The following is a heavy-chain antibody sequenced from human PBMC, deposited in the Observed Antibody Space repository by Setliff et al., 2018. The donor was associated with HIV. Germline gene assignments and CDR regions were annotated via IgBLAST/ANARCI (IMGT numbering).Heavy chain of an antibody. CDR1: GFTFSSYA. V-gene: IGHV3-23*01. D-gene: IGHD6-19*01. CDR2: ISGSGGST. CDR3: AKLVNRLDDFDY. Sequence: GGSLRLSCAASGFTFSSYAMSWVRQAPGKGLEWVSTISGSGGSTYYADSVKGRFTISRDNSKNTLYLQMNSLRAEDTAVYYCAKLVNRLDDFDYWGQGTLVTVSS. J-gene: IGHJ4*02.